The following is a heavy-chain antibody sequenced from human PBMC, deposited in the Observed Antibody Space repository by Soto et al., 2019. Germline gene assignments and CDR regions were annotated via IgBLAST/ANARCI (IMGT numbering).Heavy chain of an antibody. V-gene: IGHV3-7*01. J-gene: IGHJ6*02. D-gene: IGHD6-13*01. CDR2: IKQEGREK. CDR3: ARDLLYSSSWILYYYYYGMDV. Sequence: GGSLRLSCAASGFTFSSVWMSWVRQAPGKGLEWVASIKQEGREKWYGDSVRGRFTISRDNARNSLYLQMNSPRAEDTAVYYCARDLLYSSSWILYYYYYGMDVWGQGTTVTVSS. CDR1: GFTFSSVW.